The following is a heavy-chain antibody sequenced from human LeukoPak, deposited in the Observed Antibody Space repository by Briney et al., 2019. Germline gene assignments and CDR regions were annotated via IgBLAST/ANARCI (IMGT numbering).Heavy chain of an antibody. CDR1: GSTFSSHE. CDR2: ISEGGDLI. V-gene: IGHV3-48*03. CDR3: ARDSGSGTSGNEFDY. J-gene: IGHJ4*02. Sequence: PGGSLRLSCAASGSTFSSHEMNWVRKAPGKGLEWVSYISEGGDLIYYAEFVKGRFTVSRDNAKNVLFLQMSGLRVEDTAVYYCARDSGSGTSGNEFDYWGQGTLVSVSS. D-gene: IGHD1/OR15-1a*01.